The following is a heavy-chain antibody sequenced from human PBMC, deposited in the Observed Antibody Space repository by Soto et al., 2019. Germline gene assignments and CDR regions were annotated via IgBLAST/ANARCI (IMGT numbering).Heavy chain of an antibody. Sequence: PGESLKISCKASGYNFANYWIAWVRQMPGKGLEWMGIIYPGDSDTRYSPSFQGQVTISADKSTAYLQWSSLKASDTAIYYCAGQKNDFLTGYYAYYGMDVWGQGTTVTVSS. CDR1: GYNFANYW. V-gene: IGHV5-51*01. CDR2: IYPGDSDT. D-gene: IGHD3-9*01. CDR3: AGQKNDFLTGYYAYYGMDV. J-gene: IGHJ6*02.